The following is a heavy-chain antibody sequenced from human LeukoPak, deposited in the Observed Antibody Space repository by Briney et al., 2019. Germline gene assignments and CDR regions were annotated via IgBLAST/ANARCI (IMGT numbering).Heavy chain of an antibody. CDR1: GFTFSTYA. Sequence: GGSLRLSCAASGFTFSTYAMSWVRQAPGKGLEWVSAISVSAGSTYYADSVKGRFTISRDNSKNTLYLQMNSLRAEDTAVYYCAKITVDQYAFDIWGQGTMVTVSS. CDR3: AKITVDQYAFDI. CDR2: ISVSAGST. J-gene: IGHJ3*02. V-gene: IGHV3-23*01. D-gene: IGHD4-23*01.